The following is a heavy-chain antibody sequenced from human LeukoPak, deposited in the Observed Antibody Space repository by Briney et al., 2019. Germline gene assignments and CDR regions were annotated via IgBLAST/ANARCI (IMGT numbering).Heavy chain of an antibody. D-gene: IGHD6-13*01. V-gene: IGHV3-33*06. CDR3: AKYRSAWSFDY. Sequence: GGSLRLSCAASGFIFSNYGMHWVRQAPGKGLEWVAVIWYDGSNKYYADSVKGRFTISRDNSKNTLYLQVNSLRAEDTAVYYCAKYRSAWSFDYWGQGTLVTVSS. J-gene: IGHJ4*02. CDR1: GFIFSNYG. CDR2: IWYDGSNK.